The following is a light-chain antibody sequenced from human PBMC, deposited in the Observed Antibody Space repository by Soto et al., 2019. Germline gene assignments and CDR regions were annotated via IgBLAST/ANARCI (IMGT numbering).Light chain of an antibody. Sequence: EIVSTQSPGTLSLSPGERATLSCRASQSVSSSLAWHQLKPGQPPRLLIFGASSRAAGIPDRFSGSGSGTDFTLTISRLEPEDFAVYFCQQYGDSWTFGQGTRVEIK. J-gene: IGKJ1*01. CDR3: QQYGDSWT. CDR2: GAS. CDR1: QSVSSS. V-gene: IGKV3-20*01.